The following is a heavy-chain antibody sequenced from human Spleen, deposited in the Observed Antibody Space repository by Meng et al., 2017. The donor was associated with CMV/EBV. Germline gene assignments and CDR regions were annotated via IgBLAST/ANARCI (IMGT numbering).Heavy chain of an antibody. CDR2: IHYGGTS. D-gene: IGHD4-11*01. CDR1: GASISSGDSY. Sequence: SETLSLTCIVSGASISSGDSYWAWIRQPPGKRLEWIGSIHYGGTSYYNPSLKSRVTISVDTSKNQFSLKLSSVTAADTAVYYCARFATVTTTSLRGGYYYYYYGMDVWGQGTTVTVSS. J-gene: IGHJ6*02. V-gene: IGHV4-39*07. CDR3: ARFATVTTTSLRGGYYYYYYGMDV.